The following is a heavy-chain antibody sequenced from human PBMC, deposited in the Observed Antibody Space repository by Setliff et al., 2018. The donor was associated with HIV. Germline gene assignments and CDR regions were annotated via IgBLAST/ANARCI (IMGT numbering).Heavy chain of an antibody. J-gene: IGHJ5*02. CDR1: GGSISSTSYY. V-gene: IGHV4-39*01. D-gene: IGHD3-22*01. CDR2: IYNGGNT. Sequence: KPSETLSLTCTVSGGSISSTSYYWGWIRQPPGKGLEWIGSIYNGGNTYFSPSLKSRVTISLDTSKNQFSLNLTSVTAADTAVYYCARHDDDGGYNNWFDPWGQGALVTVSS. CDR3: ARHDDDGGYNNWFDP.